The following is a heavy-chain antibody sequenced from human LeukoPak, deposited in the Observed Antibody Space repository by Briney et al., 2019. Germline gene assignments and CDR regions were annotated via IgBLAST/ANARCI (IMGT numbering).Heavy chain of an antibody. CDR1: GFTFSSYA. CDR3: AKDWCSSGCLYDY. D-gene: IGHD6-19*01. V-gene: IGHV3-23*01. Sequence: GGSLRLSCAASGFTFSSYAMSWVRQAPGKGLEWVSAISGGGGSTYYADSVKGRFTISRDNSKNTLYLQMNSLRAEDTAVYYCAKDWCSSGCLYDYWGQGTLVTVSS. CDR2: ISGGGGST. J-gene: IGHJ4*02.